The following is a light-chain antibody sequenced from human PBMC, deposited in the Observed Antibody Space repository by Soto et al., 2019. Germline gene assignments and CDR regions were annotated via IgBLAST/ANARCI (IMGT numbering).Light chain of an antibody. CDR3: QQYYSTPRT. J-gene: IGKJ1*01. CDR1: QSVLYSSNNKNY. V-gene: IGKV4-1*01. Sequence: DIVMTQSPDSLAGALGERATINCKSSQSVLYSSNNKNYLAGYQQKPGRPPKLLIYWASTRESGVPDRFSGSGSGTDFTLTISSLQAEDVAVYYCQQYYSTPRTFGQGTKVDIK. CDR2: WAS.